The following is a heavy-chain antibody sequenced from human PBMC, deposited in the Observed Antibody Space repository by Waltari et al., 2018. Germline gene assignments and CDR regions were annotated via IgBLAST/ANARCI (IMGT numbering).Heavy chain of an antibody. CDR1: GYTLTELS. J-gene: IGHJ6*02. Sequence: QVQLVQSGAEVKKPGASVKVSCKVSGYTLTELSMHWVRQAPGKGLEWMGGFDPEDGETIYAQKFQGRVTMTRNTSISTAYMELSSLRSEDTAVYYCARDPGVSSSSYYYYGMDVWGQGTTVTVSS. CDR3: ARDPGVSSSSYYYYGMDV. CDR2: FDPEDGET. D-gene: IGHD6-6*01. V-gene: IGHV1-24*01.